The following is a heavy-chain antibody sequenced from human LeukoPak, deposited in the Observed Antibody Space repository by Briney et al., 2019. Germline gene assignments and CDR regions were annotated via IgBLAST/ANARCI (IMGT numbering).Heavy chain of an antibody. D-gene: IGHD1-26*01. CDR3: ARDTYSIAE. CDR1: GFTFSSYW. J-gene: IGHJ4*02. V-gene: IGHV3-7*01. CDR2: IKQDGGEK. Sequence: PGGSLRLSCAASGFTFSSYWMSWVRQAPGKGLEWVANIKQDGGEKYYVDSVKGRFTISRDNAKNTVYLQMNSLRVEDTAVYYCARDTYSIAEGGQGTLVTVSS.